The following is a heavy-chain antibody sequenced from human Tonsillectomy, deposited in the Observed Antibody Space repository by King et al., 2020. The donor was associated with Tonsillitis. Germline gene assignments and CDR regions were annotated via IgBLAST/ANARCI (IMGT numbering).Heavy chain of an antibody. CDR2: IYYSGST. J-gene: IGHJ4*02. D-gene: IGHD3-22*01. CDR3: ARGRYYQYYFDY. V-gene: IGHV4-31*01. Sequence: VQLQESGPGLVKPSQTLSLTCTVSGGSISSGGYYWSWIRQHPGKGLEWIGYIYYSGSTYYNPSLKSLVTISVDTSKNQFSLKLSSVTAADTAVYYCARGRYYQYYFDYWGQGTLVTVSS. CDR1: GGSISSGGYY.